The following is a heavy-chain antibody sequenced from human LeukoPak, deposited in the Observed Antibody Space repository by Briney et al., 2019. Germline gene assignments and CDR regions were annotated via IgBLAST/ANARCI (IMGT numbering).Heavy chain of an antibody. Sequence: SETLSLTCTVSGGSISSGDYYWSWIRQPPGKGLEWIGYIYSSGSTYYNPSLKSRVTMSVDTSKNQFSLKLSSVTAADTAVYYCARATYSSSHPDLDYWGQGTLVTVSS. CDR3: ARATYSSSHPDLDY. J-gene: IGHJ4*02. D-gene: IGHD6-6*01. CDR1: GGSISSGDYY. V-gene: IGHV4-30-4*02. CDR2: IYSSGST.